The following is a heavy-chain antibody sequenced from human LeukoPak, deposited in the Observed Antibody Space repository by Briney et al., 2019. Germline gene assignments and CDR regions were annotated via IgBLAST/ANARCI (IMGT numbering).Heavy chain of an antibody. CDR3: ARAEDPALVNVGDYYYYGMDV. V-gene: IGHV1-18*01. D-gene: IGHD5-18*01. Sequence: EASVKVSCKASGYTFTSYGISWVRQAPGQGLECMGWISAYNGNTKYTQIFQGRVTMTTDASTSTAYMELRSLRSDDTAVYYCARAEDPALVNVGDYYYYGMDVWGQGTTVTVSS. CDR2: ISAYNGNT. J-gene: IGHJ6*02. CDR1: GYTFTSYG.